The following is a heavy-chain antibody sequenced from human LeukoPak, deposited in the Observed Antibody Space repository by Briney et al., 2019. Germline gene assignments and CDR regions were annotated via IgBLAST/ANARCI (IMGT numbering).Heavy chain of an antibody. D-gene: IGHD6-13*01. J-gene: IGHJ4*02. CDR3: ARFACGRSSWYGILDY. CDR1: GYTFTSYY. V-gene: IGHV1-46*01. CDR2: INPSGGST. Sequence: ASVTVSCKASGYTFTSYYMHWVRQAPGQGLEWMGIINPSGGSTSYAQKFQGRVTMTRDTSTSTVYMGVSSLRSEDTAVYYGARFACGRSSWYGILDYWGQGTLVTVSS.